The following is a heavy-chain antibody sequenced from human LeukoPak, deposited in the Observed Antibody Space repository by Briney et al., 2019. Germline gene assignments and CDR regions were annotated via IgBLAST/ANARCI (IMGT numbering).Heavy chain of an antibody. D-gene: IGHD2-15*01. J-gene: IGHJ6*02. Sequence: GGSLRLSCAASGFTFSSYTMNWVRQAPGKGLEWVSSISSSSSYIYYADSVKGRLTISRDNAKDSLYLQMNSLRAEDTAVYYCARDPTPRYCSGGSCYTHYGMDVWGQGTTVTVSS. CDR1: GFTFSSYT. CDR3: ARDPTPRYCSGGSCYTHYGMDV. CDR2: ISSSSSYI. V-gene: IGHV3-21*01.